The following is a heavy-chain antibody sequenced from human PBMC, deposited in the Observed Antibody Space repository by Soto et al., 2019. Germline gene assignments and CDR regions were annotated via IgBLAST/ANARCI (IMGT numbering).Heavy chain of an antibody. CDR2: IIPIFGTA. J-gene: IGHJ4*02. D-gene: IGHD2-2*01. V-gene: IGHV1-69*06. CDR1: GGTFSSYA. CDR3: ARVRDRSSTSCTYYFDY. Sequence: QVQLVQSGAEVKKPGSSVTVSCKASGGTFSSYAISWVRQAPGQGLEWMGGIIPIFGTANYAQKFQGRVTITADKSTSTAYMELSSLRSEDTAVYYCARVRDRSSTSCTYYFDYWGQGTLVTVSS.